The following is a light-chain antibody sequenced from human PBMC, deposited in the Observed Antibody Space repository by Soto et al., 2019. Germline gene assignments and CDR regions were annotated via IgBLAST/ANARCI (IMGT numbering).Light chain of an antibody. CDR2: EAT. Sequence: QSVLTQPPSASGSPGQSVTIPCTGTSSDVGAYDHVSWYQQHPGKAPKLIIYEATKRPAGVPDRFSGSKSGNTASLTVSGLQAEDEADYYCSSDAGNYNYVFGTGTKVTVL. V-gene: IGLV2-8*01. CDR1: SSDVGAYDH. J-gene: IGLJ1*01. CDR3: SSDAGNYNYV.